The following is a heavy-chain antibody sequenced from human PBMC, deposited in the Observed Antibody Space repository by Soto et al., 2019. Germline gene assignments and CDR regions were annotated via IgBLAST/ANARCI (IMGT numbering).Heavy chain of an antibody. Sequence: GESLKISCKGSGYSFAGYWITWVRQKPGKGLEWMGRIDPSDSQTYYSPSFRGHVTISATKSITTVFLQWSSLRASDTAMYYCAGYCSSTSCRISYGMDVWGQGTTVTVSS. J-gene: IGHJ6*02. V-gene: IGHV5-10-1*01. CDR1: GYSFAGYW. CDR2: IDPSDSQT. CDR3: AGYCSSTSCRISYGMDV. D-gene: IGHD2-2*01.